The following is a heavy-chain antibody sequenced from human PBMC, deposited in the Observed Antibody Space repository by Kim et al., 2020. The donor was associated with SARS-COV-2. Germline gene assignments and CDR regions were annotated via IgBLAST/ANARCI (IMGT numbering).Heavy chain of an antibody. V-gene: IGHV3-33*01. CDR2: IWYDGSNK. D-gene: IGHD3-10*01. CDR1: GFTFSSYG. Sequence: GGSLRLSCAASGFTFSSYGMHWVRQAPGKGLEWVAVIWYDGSNKYYADSVKGRFTISRDNSKNTLYLQMNSLRAEDTAVYYCARDLSSGWFDPWGRGTRVTVSS. J-gene: IGHJ5*02. CDR3: ARDLSSGWFDP.